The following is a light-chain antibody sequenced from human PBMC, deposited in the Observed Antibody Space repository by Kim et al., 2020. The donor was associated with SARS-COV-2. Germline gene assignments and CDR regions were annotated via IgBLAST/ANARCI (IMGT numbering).Light chain of an antibody. CDR1: RGHITSA. Sequence: SVKLTCILTRGHITSAIAWHQQQPEKGPRFLMKLNSDGSHRRGDGIPDRFSGSSSGTERYLTISSVQAEDEADYYCQTWDTAIRVFGGGTKLAVL. V-gene: IGLV4-69*01. CDR3: QTWDTAIRV. J-gene: IGLJ3*02. CDR2: LNSDGSH.